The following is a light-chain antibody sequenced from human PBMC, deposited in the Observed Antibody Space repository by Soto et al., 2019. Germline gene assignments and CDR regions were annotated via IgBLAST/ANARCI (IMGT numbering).Light chain of an antibody. CDR2: DTF. CDR1: QSIAIY. CDR3: QQRADCPWT. J-gene: IGKJ1*01. Sequence: IVLTQSPATLSFSPGERATLSCRASQSIAIYLAWYQQKSGQSPRLLIYDTFNRAPGIPDRFSGSGSGTDFTLTISSLEPEDFAVYYCQQRADCPWTFGQGTTVEIK. V-gene: IGKV3-11*01.